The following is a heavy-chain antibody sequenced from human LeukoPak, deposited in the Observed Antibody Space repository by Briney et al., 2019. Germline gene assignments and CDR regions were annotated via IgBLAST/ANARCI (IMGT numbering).Heavy chain of an antibody. Sequence: GESLKISCEGSGYSFSNYWIGWVRQMPGKGLEWMGIIYPGDYETRYSPSFQGLVTISVDKSISTAYLQWSSLKASDTAMYYCAIPPGYCGNDCSFGGWGQGTLVTVSS. D-gene: IGHD2-21*02. J-gene: IGHJ4*02. CDR3: AIPPGYCGNDCSFGG. CDR1: GYSFSNYW. V-gene: IGHV5-51*01. CDR2: IYPGDYET.